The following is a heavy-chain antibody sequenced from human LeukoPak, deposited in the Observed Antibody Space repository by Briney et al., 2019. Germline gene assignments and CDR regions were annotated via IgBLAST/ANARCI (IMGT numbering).Heavy chain of an antibody. CDR3: ARDSNLGYCTHPLCYSGRY. CDR1: GYSISSGYY. CDR2: VYRSGST. Sequence: PSETLSLTCTVSGYSISSGYYWGWIRQPPGKGLEWIASVYRSGSTYYKSSLKTRVRISVDTSKNQFSLQLRSVTAADTAVYYCARDSNLGYCTHPLCYSGRYWGQGTLVTVSS. J-gene: IGHJ4*02. D-gene: IGHD2-8*01. V-gene: IGHV4-38-2*02.